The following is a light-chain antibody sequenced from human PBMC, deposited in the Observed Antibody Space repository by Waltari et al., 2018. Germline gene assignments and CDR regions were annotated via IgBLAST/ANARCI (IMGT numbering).Light chain of an antibody. V-gene: IGLV1-47*01. CDR1: SSNIRSYY. CDR3: AAWDARLSGYF. Sequence: QSVLTQPPSASGTPGQRVSISCSGSSSNIRSYYVYWFQHLPGTAPKRLIYWNDQRPSGVPDRFSASKSGTSASLAISGLRSEDEAVYYCAAWDARLSGYFFGFGTKVTVL. J-gene: IGLJ1*01. CDR2: WND.